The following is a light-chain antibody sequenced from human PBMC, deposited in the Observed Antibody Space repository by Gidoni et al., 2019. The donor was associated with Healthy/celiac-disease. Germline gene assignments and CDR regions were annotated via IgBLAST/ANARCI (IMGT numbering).Light chain of an antibody. CDR3: QQSYSTPWG. J-gene: IGKJ1*01. CDR1: QSISSY. V-gene: IGKV1-39*01. CDR2: AAS. Sequence: DIQMTQSPSSLSASVGDRVTITCRASQSISSYLNWYQQKPGKAPKLLIYAASSLQSGVPSRFSGSGSGTDFTLTISSLPPEDFATYYCQQSYSTPWGFGQGTKVEIK.